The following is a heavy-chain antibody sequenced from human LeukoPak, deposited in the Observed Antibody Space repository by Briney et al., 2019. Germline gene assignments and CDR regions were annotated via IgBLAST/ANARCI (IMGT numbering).Heavy chain of an antibody. CDR1: GFTFSSYA. V-gene: IGHV3-23*01. CDR2: ISGSGGST. D-gene: IGHD2-2*01. J-gene: IGHJ4*02. CDR3: AKCLSSSCYAANDY. Sequence: GGSPRLSCAASGFTFSSYAMSWVRQAPGKGLEWVSAISGSGGSTYYADSVKGRFTISRDNSKNTLYLQMNSLRAEDTAVYYCAKCLSSSCYAANDYWGQGTLVTVSS.